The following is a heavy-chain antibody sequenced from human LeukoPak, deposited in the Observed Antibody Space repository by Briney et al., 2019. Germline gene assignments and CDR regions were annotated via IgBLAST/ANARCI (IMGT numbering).Heavy chain of an antibody. Sequence: GGSLRLSCAASGFTFSSYSMNWVRQAPGKGLEWVSSISSSSGYIYYADSVKGRFTISRDNAKNSLYLQMNSLRAEDTAVYYCARGPQRWLKLVVGPPGAFDIWGQGTMVTVSS. D-gene: IGHD5-24*01. V-gene: IGHV3-21*01. CDR2: ISSSSGYI. J-gene: IGHJ3*02. CDR1: GFTFSSYS. CDR3: ARGPQRWLKLVVGPPGAFDI.